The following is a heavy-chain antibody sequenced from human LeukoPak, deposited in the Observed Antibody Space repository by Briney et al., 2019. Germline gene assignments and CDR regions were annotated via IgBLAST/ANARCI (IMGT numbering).Heavy chain of an antibody. CDR3: ARGDYYDSSGYYYGDY. V-gene: IGHV1-69*13. J-gene: IGHJ4*02. CDR1: VCTFSSYA. Sequence: SVKVSCKASVCTFSSYAISWVRQAPGQGLEWMGGSIPIFGTANYAQKFQGRVTITADESTSTAYMELSSLRSEDTAVYYCARGDYYDSSGYYYGDYWGQGTLVTVSS. CDR2: SIPIFGTA. D-gene: IGHD3-22*01.